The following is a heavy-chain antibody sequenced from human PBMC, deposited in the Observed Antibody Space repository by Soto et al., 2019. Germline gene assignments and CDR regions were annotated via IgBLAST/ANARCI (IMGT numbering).Heavy chain of an antibody. CDR1: GYTFTSYG. D-gene: IGHD4-4*01. CDR2: ISAYNGNT. J-gene: IGHJ4*02. V-gene: IGHV1-18*01. Sequence: ASVKVSCKASGYTFTSYGISWVRQAPGQGLEWMGWISAYNGNTNYAQKLQGRVTMTTDTSTSTAYMELRSLRSDDTAVYYCARETYSNLPGAKGVVDYWGQGTLVTVSS. CDR3: ARETYSNLPGAKGVVDY.